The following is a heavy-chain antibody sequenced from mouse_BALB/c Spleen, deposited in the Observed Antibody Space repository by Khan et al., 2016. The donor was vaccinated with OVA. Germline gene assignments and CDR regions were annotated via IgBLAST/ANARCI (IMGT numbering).Heavy chain of an antibody. CDR1: GFSIKDFY. Sequence: EVQLQESGAELLRPGALVKLSCKASGFSIKDFYMHWVKQRPEQGLEWIGWIDPENGNTIYDPNFQGKASITADTSSNTAYLQLSSLTSEDTAVYYCARIGYGNYWFAYWGQGTLVTVSA. D-gene: IGHD2-10*02. J-gene: IGHJ3*01. CDR2: IDPENGNT. CDR3: ARIGYGNYWFAY. V-gene: IGHV14-1*02.